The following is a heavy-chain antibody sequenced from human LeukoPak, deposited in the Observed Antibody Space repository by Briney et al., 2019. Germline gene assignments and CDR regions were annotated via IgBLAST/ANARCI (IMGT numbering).Heavy chain of an antibody. CDR2: IIPIFGTA. CDR3: ARDEYGDRAFDI. Sequence: SVKVSCKASGGTFSSYAISWVRQAPGQGLEWMGGIIPIFGTANYAQKFQGRVTITADESRSTAYMELSSLRSEDTAVYYCARDEYGDRAFDIWGQGTMVTVSS. CDR1: GGTFSSYA. D-gene: IGHD4-17*01. V-gene: IGHV1-69*13. J-gene: IGHJ3*02.